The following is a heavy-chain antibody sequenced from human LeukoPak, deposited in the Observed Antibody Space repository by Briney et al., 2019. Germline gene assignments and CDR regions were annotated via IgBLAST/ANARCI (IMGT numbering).Heavy chain of an antibody. D-gene: IGHD3-22*01. V-gene: IGHV2-5*01. CDR3: ARMPYYYDSSGSDPRYYYYGMDV. Sequence: SGPTLVNPTQTLTLTCTFSGFSLTTTGVGVAWIRQPPGIALECLALLFWNGDKRYSPSLEYRLTVTKDTSKNQVVLTMTNMDPVDTATYYCARMPYYYDSSGSDPRYYYYGMDVWGQGTTVTVSS. CDR2: LFWNGDK. CDR1: GFSLTTTGVG. J-gene: IGHJ6*02.